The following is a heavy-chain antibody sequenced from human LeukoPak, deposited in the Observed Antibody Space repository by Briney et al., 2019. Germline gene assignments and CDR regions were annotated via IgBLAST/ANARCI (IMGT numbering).Heavy chain of an antibody. Sequence: ASVKVSCKVSGYTLTELSMHWVRQAPGKGLEWMGGFDPEDGETIYAQKFQGRVTMTEDTSTDTAYMELSSLRSEDMAVYYCATASSFNYDFWSHFDYWGQGTLVTVSS. CDR3: ATASSFNYDFWSHFDY. CDR2: FDPEDGET. V-gene: IGHV1-24*01. D-gene: IGHD3-3*01. J-gene: IGHJ4*02. CDR1: GYTLTELS.